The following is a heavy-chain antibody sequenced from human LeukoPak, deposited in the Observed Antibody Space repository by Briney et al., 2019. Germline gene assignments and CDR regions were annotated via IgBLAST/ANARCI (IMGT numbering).Heavy chain of an antibody. J-gene: IGHJ5*02. Sequence: SETLSLTCTVSGGSISGYYWSWIRQPPGKGLEWIGYIYYSGSTNYNPSLKSRVTISVDTSKNQFSLKLSSVTAADTAVYYCARSGIDDFWSGYPNWFDPWGQGTLVTVSS. CDR3: ARSGIDDFWSGYPNWFDP. CDR2: IYYSGST. CDR1: GGSISGYY. D-gene: IGHD3-3*01. V-gene: IGHV4-59*08.